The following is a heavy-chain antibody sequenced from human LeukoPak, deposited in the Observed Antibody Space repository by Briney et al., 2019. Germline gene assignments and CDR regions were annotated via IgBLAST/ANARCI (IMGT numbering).Heavy chain of an antibody. Sequence: ASVKVSCKASGYRFTSFAMNWVRQAPGQGLEWMGWINTNTGNPTYAQGFTGRFVFSLDTSVSTAYLQISSLKADDTALYYCAKASAAVVVNRYYFDYWGKGTLVTVSS. CDR3: AKASAAVVVNRYYFDY. CDR1: GYRFTSFA. V-gene: IGHV7-4-1*02. J-gene: IGHJ4*02. D-gene: IGHD6-19*01. CDR2: INTNTGNP.